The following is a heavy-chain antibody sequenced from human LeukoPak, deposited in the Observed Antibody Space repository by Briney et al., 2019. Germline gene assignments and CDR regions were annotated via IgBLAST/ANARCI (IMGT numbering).Heavy chain of an antibody. V-gene: IGHV3-53*01. Sequence: GGSLRLSCAASGFTVSSNYMSWVRQAPGKGLEWVSLIYSGGSTYYADSVKGRFTISRDNSKNTLYLQMNSLRAEDTAVYYCARLDTALVSYYYYYFMDVWGPGTTVIVSS. CDR2: IYSGGST. D-gene: IGHD5-18*01. CDR3: ARLDTALVSYYYYYFMDV. J-gene: IGHJ6*03. CDR1: GFTVSSNY.